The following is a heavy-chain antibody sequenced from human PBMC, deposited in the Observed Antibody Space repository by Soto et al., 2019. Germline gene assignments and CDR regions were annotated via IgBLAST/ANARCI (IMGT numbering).Heavy chain of an antibody. D-gene: IGHD4-4*01. CDR2: IVPILGTA. V-gene: IGHV1-69*01. Sequence: QVQLVQSGAEVKKPGSSVKVSCKGSGGTFSNYAISWVRQAPGQGLEWMGGIVPILGTANYAQKFQGRVTITADESTSRAYMELRSLRSEDTAMYYCARVVSNFLGVGMDVW. CDR3: ARVVSNFLGVGMDV. J-gene: IGHJ6*01. CDR1: GGTFSNYA.